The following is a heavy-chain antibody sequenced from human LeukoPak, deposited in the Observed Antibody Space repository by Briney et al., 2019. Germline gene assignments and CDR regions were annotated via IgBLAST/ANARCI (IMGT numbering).Heavy chain of an antibody. J-gene: IGHJ4*02. D-gene: IGHD2-21*02. CDR1: GFIFRNYW. CDR2: INHDGGDK. Sequence: TGGSLRLSCVAPGFIFRNYWMSWVRQAPGKGLEGVANINHDGGDKKYVDSVKGRFTISRDHAKSSLYLQMNSLRVEDTAVYYCAITGGPTVTAFDLWGQGILVTVSS. CDR3: AITGGPTVTAFDL. V-gene: IGHV3-7*02.